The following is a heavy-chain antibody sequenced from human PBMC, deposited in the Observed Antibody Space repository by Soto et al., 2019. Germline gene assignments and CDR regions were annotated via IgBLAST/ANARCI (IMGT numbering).Heavy chain of an antibody. CDR2: VYGDGRL. V-gene: IGHV3-53*01. Sequence: GGSLRLSCAASGFSVNDNSMTWVRQAPGKGLEWVSVVYGDGRLYYADSVKGRFTTSRDNSENTVFLQMSSLRVEDTALYYCARTRLYDASGYYYYYYGMDVWGQGTRVTVSS. D-gene: IGHD3-22*01. J-gene: IGHJ6*02. CDR1: GFSVNDNS. CDR3: ARTRLYDASGYYYYYYGMDV.